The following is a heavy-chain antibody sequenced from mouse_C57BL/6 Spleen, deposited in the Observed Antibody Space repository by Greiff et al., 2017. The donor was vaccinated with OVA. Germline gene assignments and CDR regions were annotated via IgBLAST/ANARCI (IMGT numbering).Heavy chain of an antibody. V-gene: IGHV1-52*01. Sequence: QVHVKQPGAGLVRPGSSVKLSCKASGYTFTSYWMHWVKQRPIQGLEWIGNIDTSDSANHYNQQLQDKATLTVDKSSSTAYMQLSSLTAEDSAVYYCARSGYYGSSYNYWGQGTTLTVSS. D-gene: IGHD1-1*01. CDR1: GYTFTSYW. CDR2: IDTSDSAN. J-gene: IGHJ2*01. CDR3: ARSGYYGSSYNY.